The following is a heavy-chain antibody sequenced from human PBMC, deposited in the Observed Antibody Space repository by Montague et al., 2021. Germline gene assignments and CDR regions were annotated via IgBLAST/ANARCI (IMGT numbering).Heavy chain of an antibody. CDR1: GFSFSSYW. CDR2: ITLDGSST. J-gene: IGHJ3*02. CDR3: ARNFASAAPGAFDI. D-gene: IGHD6-13*01. V-gene: IGHV3-74*01. Sequence: SLRLSCAASGFSFSSYWMHLFRQAPVKGLLWVSRITLDGSSTTFSDSVKGRFTTSRDNAKATLYLQMNSLRVEDTAVYYCARNFASAAPGAFDIWGQGTMVTVSS.